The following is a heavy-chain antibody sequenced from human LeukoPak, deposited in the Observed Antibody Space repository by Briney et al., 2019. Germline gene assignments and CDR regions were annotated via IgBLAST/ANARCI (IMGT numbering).Heavy chain of an antibody. CDR2: IPYDGSNK. D-gene: IGHD6-6*01. CDR3: ARSRSSYSSSSGGDY. CDR1: GFTFSSYA. V-gene: IGHV3-30-3*01. Sequence: GGSLRLSCAASGFTFSSYAMHWVRQAPGKGLEWVAVIPYDGSNKYYADSVKGRFTISRDNSKNTLYLQMNSLRAEDTAVYYCARSRSSYSSSSGGDYWGQGTLVTVSS. J-gene: IGHJ4*02.